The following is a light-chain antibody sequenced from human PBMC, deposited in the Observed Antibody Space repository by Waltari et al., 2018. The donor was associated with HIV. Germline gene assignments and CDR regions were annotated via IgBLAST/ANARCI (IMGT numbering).Light chain of an antibody. V-gene: IGLV1-40*01. J-gene: IGLJ3*02. CDR3: HSYDSGLGAL. Sequence: QSVLTQPPSVSGAPGQKVTISCTGSTSNIGADYHVNWYQQLPGRAPKVLIYGNNKRPSGIPDRFSGSKSGTSASLAITGLQSDDEADYYCHSYDSGLGALFGGGTKVTVL. CDR1: TSNIGADYH. CDR2: GNN.